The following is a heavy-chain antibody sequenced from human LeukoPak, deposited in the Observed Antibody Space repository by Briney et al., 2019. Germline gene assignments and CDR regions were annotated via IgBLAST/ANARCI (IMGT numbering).Heavy chain of an antibody. CDR1: GGSISSHY. CDR3: ARATWGLYDFWSGYSGYYMDV. V-gene: IGHV4-59*11. D-gene: IGHD3-3*01. J-gene: IGHJ6*03. CDR2: IYYSGST. Sequence: PSETLSLTCTVPGGSISSHYWSWIRQPPGKGLEWIGYIYYSGSTNYNPSLKSRVTISVDTSKNQFSLKLSSVTAADTAVYYCARATWGLYDFWSGYSGYYMDVWGKGTTVTVSS.